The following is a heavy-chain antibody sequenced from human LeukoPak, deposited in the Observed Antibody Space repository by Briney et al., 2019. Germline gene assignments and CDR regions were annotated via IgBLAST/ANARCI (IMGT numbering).Heavy chain of an antibody. CDR2: IKQDGSVE. J-gene: IGHJ4*02. Sequence: GGSLRLSCAASGFTFSSYWMSWVRQAPGKGLEWVANIKQDGSVEYFVDSVKGRFTISRDNAKDSLYLQMNSLRVEDTAVYYCARDRRYYGSGSSPDYWGQGTLVTVSS. CDR3: ARDRRYYGSGSSPDY. V-gene: IGHV3-7*01. CDR1: GFTFSSYW. D-gene: IGHD3-10*01.